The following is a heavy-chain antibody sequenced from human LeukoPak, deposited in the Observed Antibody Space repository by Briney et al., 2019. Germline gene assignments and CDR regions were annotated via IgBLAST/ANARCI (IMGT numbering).Heavy chain of an antibody. J-gene: IGHJ4*02. D-gene: IGHD3-16*01. CDR3: AREGLSSFDY. CDR2: TYYRSKWYY. Sequence: SQSLSLTCALSGDSVSSNSAAWNWIRQSPSGGLEWLGRTYYRSKWYYDYAVSVTSRITINPDTSENQFSLHLNSVTPEDTAVYYCAREGLSSFDYWGQGTLVTVSS. CDR1: GDSVSSNSAA. V-gene: IGHV6-1*01.